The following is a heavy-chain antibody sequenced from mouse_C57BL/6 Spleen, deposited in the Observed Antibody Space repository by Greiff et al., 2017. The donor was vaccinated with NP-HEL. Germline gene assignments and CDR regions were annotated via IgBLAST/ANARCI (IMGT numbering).Heavy chain of an antibody. V-gene: IGHV14-4*01. CDR3: TTFLITTVVATDY. D-gene: IGHD1-1*01. CDR1: GFNIKDDY. CDR2: IDPENGDT. J-gene: IGHJ2*01. Sequence: VQLQQSGAELVRPGASVKLSCTASGFNIKDDYMHWVKQRPEQGLEWIGWIDPENGDTEYASKFQGKATITADTSSNTAYLQLSSLTSEDTAVYYCTTFLITTVVATDYWGQGTTLTVSS.